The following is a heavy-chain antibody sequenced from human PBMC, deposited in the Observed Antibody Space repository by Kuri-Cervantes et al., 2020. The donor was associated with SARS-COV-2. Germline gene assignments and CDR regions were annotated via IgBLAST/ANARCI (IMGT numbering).Heavy chain of an antibody. CDR2: ISSSGNTI. CDR3: ARDSRVAFYDFWSGYPYYSGLDV. J-gene: IGHJ6*02. Sequence: LSLTCAGSGFSFNTYEMNWVRQAPGKGLECVSYISSSGNTIYYADSVKGRFTISRDNAKNSLYLQMNSLRAEDAAVYYCARDSRVAFYDFWSGYPYYSGLDVWGQGTTVTVSS. D-gene: IGHD3-3*01. V-gene: IGHV3-48*03. CDR1: GFSFNTYE.